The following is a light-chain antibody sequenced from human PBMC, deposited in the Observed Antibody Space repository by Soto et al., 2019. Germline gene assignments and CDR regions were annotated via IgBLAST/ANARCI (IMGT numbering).Light chain of an antibody. CDR1: QSVSSSY. Sequence: EIVLTQSPGTLSLSPGERATLSCRASQSVSSSYLAWYQQKPGQAPRLLIYGASSRATGIPDRFSGSGSGTRFSLTISRLEPGDFVVYYCQQYGSSPRITFGQGTKLEIK. CDR3: QQYGSSPRIT. V-gene: IGKV3-20*01. J-gene: IGKJ2*01. CDR2: GAS.